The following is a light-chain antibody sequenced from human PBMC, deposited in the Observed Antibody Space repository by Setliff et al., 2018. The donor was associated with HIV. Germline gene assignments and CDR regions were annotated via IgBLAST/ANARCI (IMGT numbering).Light chain of an antibody. CDR1: SSDVGGYNY. Sequence: LTQPRSVSGSPGQSVTISCTGTSSDVGGYNYVSWYQQHPGKAPKLMIYDVTKRPSGVPDRFSGSKSGNTASLTISGLRAEDEADYYCCSYAGSPLYVFGTGTKVTVL. CDR3: CSYAGSPLYV. CDR2: DVT. J-gene: IGLJ1*01. V-gene: IGLV2-11*01.